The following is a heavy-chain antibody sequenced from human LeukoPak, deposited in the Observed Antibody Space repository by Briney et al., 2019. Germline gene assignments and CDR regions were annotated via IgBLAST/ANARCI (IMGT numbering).Heavy chain of an antibody. CDR3: ARTGYSSSWYYDY. Sequence: SETLSLTCTVSGGSISSSSYYWGWIRQPPGKGLEWIGSIYYSGSTYYNPSLKSRVTISVDTSKNQFSLKQSSVTAADTAVYYCARTGYSSSWYYDYWGQGTLVTVSS. CDR2: IYYSGST. V-gene: IGHV4-39*01. CDR1: GGSISSSSYY. D-gene: IGHD6-13*01. J-gene: IGHJ4*02.